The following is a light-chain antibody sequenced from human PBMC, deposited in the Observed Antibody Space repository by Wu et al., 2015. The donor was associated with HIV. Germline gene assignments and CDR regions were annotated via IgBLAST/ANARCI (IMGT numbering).Light chain of an antibody. J-gene: IGKJ5*01. CDR3: QQLNSFPLT. CDR2: DAS. Sequence: SDFIRDRVNITCRASQDIFTYLAWYQQTPGKAPRVLIYDASTLQSGVSSRFSGSGSGAHFTLTISGLQREDFAVYFCQQLNSFPLTFGQGSRLEI. V-gene: IGKV1-13*02. CDR1: QDIFTY.